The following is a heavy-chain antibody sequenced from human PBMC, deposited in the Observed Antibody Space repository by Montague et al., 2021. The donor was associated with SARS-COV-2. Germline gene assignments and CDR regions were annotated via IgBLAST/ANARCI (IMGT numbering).Heavy chain of an antibody. D-gene: IGHD1-14*01. J-gene: IGHJ6*03. CDR1: GDSVSSNSAA. CDR2: TYYRSRWFN. V-gene: IGHV6-1*01. Sequence: CAISGDSVSSNSAAWNWIRQSPSRGLEWLGRTYYRSRWFNDYAVSIRSRITINPDTSKNQFSVQLNSVTPEDTAVYYCARATEWRGYYYYYYMDVWGKGTTVTVSS. CDR3: ARATEWRGYYYYYYMDV.